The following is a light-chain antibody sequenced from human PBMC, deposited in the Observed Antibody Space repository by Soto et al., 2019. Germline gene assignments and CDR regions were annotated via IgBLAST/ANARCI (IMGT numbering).Light chain of an antibody. Sequence: DVQMTQSPSSLSASVVDRVTITFRASQSISSYLNWYQQKPGKAPKLLIYDASSLESGVPSRFSGSGSGTEFTLTISSLQPDDFATYYCQQYNSYSAFGQGTKVDIK. CDR2: DAS. J-gene: IGKJ1*01. V-gene: IGKV1-5*01. CDR1: QSISSY. CDR3: QQYNSYSA.